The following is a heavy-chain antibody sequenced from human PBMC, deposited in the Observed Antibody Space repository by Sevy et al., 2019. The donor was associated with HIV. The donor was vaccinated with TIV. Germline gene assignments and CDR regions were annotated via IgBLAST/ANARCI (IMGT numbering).Heavy chain of an antibody. CDR3: ARESIAAIGDFDY. Sequence: SETLSLTCTVSGGSINNYFWSWIRQPPGKGLEWIGYIYYSGSTNYNPSLKSRVTISVDTSKTQFSLKLTSVTAADTAVYYCARESIAAIGDFDYWGQGTLVIVSS. D-gene: IGHD6-13*01. V-gene: IGHV4-59*01. CDR1: GGSINNYF. CDR2: IYYSGST. J-gene: IGHJ4*02.